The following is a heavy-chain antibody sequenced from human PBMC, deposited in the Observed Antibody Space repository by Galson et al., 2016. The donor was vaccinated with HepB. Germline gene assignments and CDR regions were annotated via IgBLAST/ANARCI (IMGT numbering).Heavy chain of an antibody. CDR2: IYPSGRT. V-gene: IGHV4-4*02. Sequence: SETLSLTCSVSGDSISEPDWWIWVRKPPGKGLEWIGQIYPSGRTNYKPSLRSRVTILVDRSRNQFSLNLNSVTAADTAVYYCARELGGSGSYDYWGPGTLVTVSS. CDR1: GDSISEPDW. CDR3: ARELGGSGSYDY. D-gene: IGHD3-10*01. J-gene: IGHJ4*02.